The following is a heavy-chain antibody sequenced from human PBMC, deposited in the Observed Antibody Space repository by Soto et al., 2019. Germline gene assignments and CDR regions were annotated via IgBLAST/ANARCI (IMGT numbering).Heavy chain of an antibody. Sequence: SDTLSLTCTVSGGSFTGHIWSWVRQPPGKGLEWIGEVSHSGNTKYYPSLRSRVTLSVDSSKNQISLALTSVTAADTAVYYCARAKFESTGWHQFDIWGHGTLVTTSS. V-gene: IGHV4-34*01. J-gene: IGHJ4*01. CDR3: ARAKFESTGWHQFDI. D-gene: IGHD7-27*01. CDR1: GGSFTGHI. CDR2: VSHSGNT.